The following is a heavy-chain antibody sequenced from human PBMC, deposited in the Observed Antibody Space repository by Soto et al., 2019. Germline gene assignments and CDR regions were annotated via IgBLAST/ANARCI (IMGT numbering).Heavy chain of an antibody. CDR2: INHSGST. D-gene: IGHD3-22*01. CDR3: ASSHYDSRGYFPLRY. Sequence: QVQLQQWGAGLLKPSETLSLTCAVYGGSFSGYYWSWIRQPPGKGLEWIGEINHSGSTNYNPSLKSRVSISVDTSKNQFYLKLSSVTAAATAVYYCASSHYDSRGYFPLRYWGQGTLVTVSS. J-gene: IGHJ4*02. V-gene: IGHV4-34*01. CDR1: GGSFSGYY.